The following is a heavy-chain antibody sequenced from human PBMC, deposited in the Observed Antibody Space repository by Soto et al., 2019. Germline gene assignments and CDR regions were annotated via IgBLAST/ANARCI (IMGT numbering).Heavy chain of an antibody. CDR3: ARDLNSSGWYGAWFDP. Sequence: SETLSLTCTVSGGSISSSSYYWGWIRQPPGKGLEWIGSIYYSGSTYYNPSLKSRVTISVDTSKNQFSLKLSSVTAADTAVYYCARDLNSSGWYGAWFDPWGQGTLVTVSS. CDR2: IYYSGST. D-gene: IGHD6-19*01. CDR1: GGSISSSSYY. J-gene: IGHJ5*02. V-gene: IGHV4-39*02.